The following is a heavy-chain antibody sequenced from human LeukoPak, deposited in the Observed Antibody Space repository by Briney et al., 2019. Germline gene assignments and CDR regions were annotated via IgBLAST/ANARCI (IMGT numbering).Heavy chain of an antibody. CDR3: TTALNFDILTGLYQPIAAFDV. V-gene: IGHV3-53*01. Sequence: GGTLRLSCAASGLTVSSNSMSWVRQAPGKGLEWVSFIYSGGSTYYADSVKGRFTISRDNSKNTLYLQMNSLRADDTAVYYCTTALNFDILTGLYQPIAAFDVWGQGTLVTVSS. D-gene: IGHD3-9*01. J-gene: IGHJ3*01. CDR1: GLTVSSNS. CDR2: IYSGGST.